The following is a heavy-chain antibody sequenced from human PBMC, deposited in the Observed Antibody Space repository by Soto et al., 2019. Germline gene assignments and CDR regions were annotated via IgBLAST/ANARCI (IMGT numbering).Heavy chain of an antibody. CDR2: IRSKAYGGTT. D-gene: IGHD6-19*01. Sequence: GGSLRLSXTASGFTFGDYAMSWVRQAPGKGLEWVGFIRSKAYGGTTEYAASVKGRFTISRDDSKSIAYLQMNSLKTEDTAVYYCTREGPRRKGWYGGGYYYYYGMDVWGQGTTVTVSS. J-gene: IGHJ6*02. CDR1: GFTFGDYA. CDR3: TREGPRRKGWYGGGYYYYYGMDV. V-gene: IGHV3-49*04.